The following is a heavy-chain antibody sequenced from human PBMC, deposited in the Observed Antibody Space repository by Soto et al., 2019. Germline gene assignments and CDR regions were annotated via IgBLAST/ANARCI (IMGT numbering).Heavy chain of an antibody. CDR3: ARDRYNWNYGWDY. J-gene: IGHJ4*02. CDR2: INHSGST. Sequence: SETLSLTCAVYGGSFSGYYWSWIRQPPGKGLEWIGEINHSGSTNYNPSLKSRVTISVDTSKNQFSLKLSSVTAAGTAVYYCARDRYNWNYGWDYWGQGTLVTVSS. CDR1: GGSFSGYY. D-gene: IGHD1-7*01. V-gene: IGHV4-34*01.